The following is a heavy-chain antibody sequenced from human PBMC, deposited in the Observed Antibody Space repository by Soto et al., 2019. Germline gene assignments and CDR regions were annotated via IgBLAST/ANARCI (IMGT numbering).Heavy chain of an antibody. D-gene: IGHD5-12*01. Sequence: LRLSCAASGVSGFTFSKYAMSWVRQPPGKGLEWIGSIFYTGSTYYSPSLKSRASMSMDTSKNLFSLRPRSLTAADTAVYFCARAKATLYRDYYFDYWGQGTLVTVSS. CDR2: IFYTGST. V-gene: IGHV4-30-4*08. CDR3: ARAKATLYRDYYFDY. J-gene: IGHJ4*02. CDR1: GVSGFTFSKYA.